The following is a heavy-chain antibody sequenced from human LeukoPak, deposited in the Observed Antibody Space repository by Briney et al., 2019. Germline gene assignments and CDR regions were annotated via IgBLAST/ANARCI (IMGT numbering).Heavy chain of an antibody. CDR2: IYTSGST. Sequence: PSETLSLTCTVSGGSISSYYWSWIRQPAGKGLEWTGRIYTSGSTNYNPSLKSRVTMSVDTSKNQFSLKLSSVIAADTAVYYCARARDYYGSGSYYPPDYWGQGTLVTVSS. CDR3: ARARDYYGSGSYYPPDY. V-gene: IGHV4-4*07. J-gene: IGHJ4*02. CDR1: GGSISSYY. D-gene: IGHD3-10*01.